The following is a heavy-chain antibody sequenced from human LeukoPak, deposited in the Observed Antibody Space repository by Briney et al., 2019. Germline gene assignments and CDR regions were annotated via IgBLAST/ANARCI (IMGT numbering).Heavy chain of an antibody. D-gene: IGHD3-22*01. CDR3: AREGYYYDSSGYIPKNFDY. J-gene: IGHJ4*02. CDR2: IYSGGST. CDR1: GFTFSSYA. V-gene: IGHV3-66*01. Sequence: GGSLRLSCAASGFTFSSYAMSWVRQAPGKGVEWVSVIYSGGSTYYADSVKGRFTISRDNSKNTLYLQMNSLRAEDTAVYYCAREGYYYDSSGYIPKNFDYWGQGTLVTVSS.